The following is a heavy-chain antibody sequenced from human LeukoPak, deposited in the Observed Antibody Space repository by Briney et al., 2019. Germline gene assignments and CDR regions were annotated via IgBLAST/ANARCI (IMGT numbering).Heavy chain of an antibody. CDR2: IWYDGNNK. CDR3: VKVFGKSNFDY. V-gene: IGHV3-33*06. CDR1: GFTFSTYG. J-gene: IGHJ4*02. D-gene: IGHD3-3*01. Sequence: GGSLRLSCAASGFTFSTYGMHWVRLAPGEGLEWVAVIWYDGNNKYYADSVKGRFTISRDNSNNTLYLQMNSLRAEDTAVYYCVKVFGKSNFDYWGQGTLATVSS.